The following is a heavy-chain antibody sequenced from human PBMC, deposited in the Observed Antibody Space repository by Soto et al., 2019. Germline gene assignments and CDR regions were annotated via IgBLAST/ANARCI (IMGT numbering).Heavy chain of an antibody. CDR3: AKAGGYYGDSYPGMDV. CDR1: GFTFSSYG. CDR2: ISYDGSNK. D-gene: IGHD4-17*01. Sequence: QVQLVESGGGVVQPGRSLRLSCAASGFTFSSYGMHWVRQAPGKGLEWVAVISYDGSNKYYADSVKGRFTISRDNSKNTLYLQMNSLRAEDTAVYYCAKAGGYYGDSYPGMDVWGQGTTVTVSS. J-gene: IGHJ6*02. V-gene: IGHV3-30*18.